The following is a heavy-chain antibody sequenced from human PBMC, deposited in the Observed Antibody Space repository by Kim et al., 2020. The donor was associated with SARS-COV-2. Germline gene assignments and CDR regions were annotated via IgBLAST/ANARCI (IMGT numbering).Heavy chain of an antibody. J-gene: IGHJ6*02. Sequence: GGSLRLSCIASGFTFNDHAMHWVRQAPGNGLEWVSGIMWNSDGIGYADSVKGRFTTSIDNAKNSLYLQMNSLRPEDTALYYCTKDVLAGGADVWGQGTAVIVSS. CDR1: GFTFNDHA. CDR2: IMWNSDGI. CDR3: TKDVLAGGADV. V-gene: IGHV3-9*01. D-gene: IGHD3-3*02.